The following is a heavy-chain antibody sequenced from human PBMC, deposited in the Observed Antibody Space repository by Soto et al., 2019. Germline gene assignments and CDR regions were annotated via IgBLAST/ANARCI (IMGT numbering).Heavy chain of an antibody. CDR1: GFLFSSYA. J-gene: IGHJ4*02. D-gene: IGHD6-13*01. CDR3: AKDALSTSWYEFDY. V-gene: IGHV3-23*01. CDR2: ISNRGDST. Sequence: GGSLILSCASSGFLFSSYAMSWVRPAPGKGLEWVSGISNRGDSTYYADSVKGRFTISRDNSKKTLFLQMNSLRGEDTAVYYCAKDALSTSWYEFDYWGQGTRVTVSA.